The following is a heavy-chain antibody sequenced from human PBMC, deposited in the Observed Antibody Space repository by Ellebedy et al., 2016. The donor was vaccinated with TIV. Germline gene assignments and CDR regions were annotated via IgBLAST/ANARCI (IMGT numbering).Heavy chain of an antibody. CDR1: GYTFTSYG. Sequence: ASVKVSCXASGYTFTSYGISWVRQAPGQGLEWMGWISAYNGNTNYAQKLQGRVTMTTDTSTSTAYMELRSLRSDDTAVYYCARGRGPSGSYSPLNYYYYGMDVWGQGTTVTVSS. V-gene: IGHV1-18*01. J-gene: IGHJ6*02. CDR3: ARGRGPSGSYSPLNYYYYGMDV. CDR2: ISAYNGNT. D-gene: IGHD1-26*01.